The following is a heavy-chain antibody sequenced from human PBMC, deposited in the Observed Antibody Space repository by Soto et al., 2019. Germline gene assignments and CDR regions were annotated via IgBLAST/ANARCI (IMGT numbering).Heavy chain of an antibody. V-gene: IGHV1-69*02. CDR1: GGTFSSYT. CDR3: ARLGGSGSYTPSY. CDR2: IIPILGIA. J-gene: IGHJ4*02. D-gene: IGHD3-10*01. Sequence: QVQLVQSGAEVKKHGSSVKVSCKASGGTFSSYTISWVRQAPGQGLEWMGRIIPILGIANYAQKFQGRVTITADKSTSTAYMELSSLRSEDTAVYYCARLGGSGSYTPSYWGQGTLVTVSS.